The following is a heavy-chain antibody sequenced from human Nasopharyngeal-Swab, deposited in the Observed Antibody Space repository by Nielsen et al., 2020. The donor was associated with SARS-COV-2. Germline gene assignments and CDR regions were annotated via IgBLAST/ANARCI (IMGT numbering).Heavy chain of an antibody. Sequence: GESLKISCAASGFTFSSSGMDWVRQAPGKGLEWVAVISYDGSNEYYGDSVKGRFTISRDNSKNTLYLQMNSLRVDDTAVYYCAKDPKTYSSGWFPGYWGQGTLVTVSS. J-gene: IGHJ4*02. D-gene: IGHD6-19*01. CDR3: AKDPKTYSSGWFPGY. V-gene: IGHV3-30*18. CDR1: GFTFSSSG. CDR2: ISYDGSNE.